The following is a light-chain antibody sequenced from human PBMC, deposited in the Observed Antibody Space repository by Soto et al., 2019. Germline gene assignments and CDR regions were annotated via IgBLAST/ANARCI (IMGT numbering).Light chain of an antibody. J-gene: IGLJ1*01. CDR1: SSDVGGYNY. Sequence: QSALTQPASVSGSPGQSITISCTGTSSDVGGYNYVSWNQQHPGKAPKLMIYDVSNRPSGVSNRFSGSKSGNTASLTISGLQAEDEADYYCSSYTSSSPFSVFGTGTKLTVL. V-gene: IGLV2-14*01. CDR2: DVS. CDR3: SSYTSSSPFSV.